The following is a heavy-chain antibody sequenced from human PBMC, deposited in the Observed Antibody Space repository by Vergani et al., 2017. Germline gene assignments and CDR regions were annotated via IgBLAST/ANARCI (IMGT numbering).Heavy chain of an antibody. V-gene: IGHV4-59*01. CDR3: ARGAMWLLRQIDS. J-gene: IGHJ4*02. Sequence: QVQLQESGPGLVKPSETLSLTCSVSGDSLNTYYWNWIRQPPGKGLEWIGYIYDSGDTKYNPSLKSRVTMSLDTSKNQFSLKLYAVTAADTSVYYWARGAMWLLRQIDSWGQGTLVTVSS. CDR1: GDSLNTYY. CDR2: IYDSGDT. D-gene: IGHD2-2*01.